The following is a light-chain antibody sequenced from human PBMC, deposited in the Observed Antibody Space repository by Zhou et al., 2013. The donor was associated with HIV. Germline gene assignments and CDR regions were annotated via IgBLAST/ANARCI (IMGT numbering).Light chain of an antibody. CDR1: QGTNNY. CDR2: AAS. J-gene: IGKJ1*01. V-gene: IGKV1-27*01. CDR3: QKYDSAPRT. Sequence: DIRMTQSPSSLSASIGDSVTISCRASQGTNNYLAWYQQKPGKAPKLLIFAASTLQSGVPSRFTGSGSGTEFTLTISGLQPEDVAIYYCQKYDSAPRTFGPGTRVEVK.